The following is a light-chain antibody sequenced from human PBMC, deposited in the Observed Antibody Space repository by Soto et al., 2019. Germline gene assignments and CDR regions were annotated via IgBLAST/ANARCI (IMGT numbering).Light chain of an antibody. CDR1: SSDVGDYNY. J-gene: IGLJ3*02. Sequence: QSALTQPPSASGSPGQSVTISCTGTSSDVGDYNYVSWYQQHLGKAPKLMIYEVSKRPSGVPDRFSGSKSGNTASLTVSGLQAEDEADYYCSSYAGSNNWVFGGGTQLTVL. CDR3: SSYAGSNNWV. CDR2: EVS. V-gene: IGLV2-8*01.